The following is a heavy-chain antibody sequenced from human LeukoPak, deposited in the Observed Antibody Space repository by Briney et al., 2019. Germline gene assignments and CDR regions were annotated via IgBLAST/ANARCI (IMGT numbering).Heavy chain of an antibody. CDR1: GFTFSSYW. CDR2: INSNGTST. J-gene: IGHJ4*02. Sequence: GGSLRLSCAAAGFTFSSYWMHCVRHAAGKGLVWVSRINSNGTSTSDADSVKGRFTISRDNAKNTLYLQMNSLRAEDTAVYYCARRIAVAGNFDYWGQGTLVTVSS. D-gene: IGHD6-19*01. CDR3: ARRIAVAGNFDY. V-gene: IGHV3-74*01.